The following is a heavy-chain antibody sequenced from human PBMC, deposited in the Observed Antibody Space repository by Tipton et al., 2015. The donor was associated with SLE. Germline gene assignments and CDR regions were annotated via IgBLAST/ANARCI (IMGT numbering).Heavy chain of an antibody. CDR1: GGSISSSSYY. Sequence: TLSLTCTVSGGSISSSSYYWGWIRQPPGKGLEWIGTIYYTGSTFYNPSLKSRVTISVDTSKTHFSLRLNSVTAADTAMYYCARGGLGSNLRGSIYLGYWGQGTLVTVSS. CDR3: ARGGLGSNLRGSIYLGY. J-gene: IGHJ4*02. CDR2: IYYTGST. D-gene: IGHD7-27*01. V-gene: IGHV4-39*07.